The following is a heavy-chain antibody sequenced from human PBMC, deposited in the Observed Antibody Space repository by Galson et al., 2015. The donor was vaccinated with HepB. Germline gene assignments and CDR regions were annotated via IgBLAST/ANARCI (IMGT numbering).Heavy chain of an antibody. Sequence: SLRLSCAASGFTFSRYWMHWVRQAPGKGLVWVSRINSDGSSTSYADSVKGRFTISRDNAKNTLYLQMNSLRAEDTAVYYCARGRPLEYSGRTLDYWGQGTLVTVSS. CDR3: ARGRPLEYSGRTLDY. CDR1: GFTFSRYW. D-gene: IGHD1-26*01. CDR2: INSDGSST. J-gene: IGHJ4*02. V-gene: IGHV3-74*01.